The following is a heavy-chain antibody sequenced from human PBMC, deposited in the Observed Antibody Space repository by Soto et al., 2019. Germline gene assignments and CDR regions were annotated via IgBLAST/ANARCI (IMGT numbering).Heavy chain of an antibody. CDR1: GFIFRDYA. Sequence: VQLLESGGGLVQPGGSLRLSCAASGFIFRDYAMNLVRQAPGKGLEWVSDISGSGDSARYADSVKGRFTISRDKSRYTLYLHLNRLRVDDTAVYYCGKERRGSGWYVCDFWGQGDLVTVSS. CDR2: ISGSGDSA. D-gene: IGHD6-19*01. CDR3: GKERRGSGWYVCDF. J-gene: IGHJ4*02. V-gene: IGHV3-23*01.